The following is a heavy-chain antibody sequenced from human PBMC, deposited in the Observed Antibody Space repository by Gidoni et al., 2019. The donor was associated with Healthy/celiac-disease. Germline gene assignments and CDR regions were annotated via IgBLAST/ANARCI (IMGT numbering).Heavy chain of an antibody. CDR1: GYTFTGYY. J-gene: IGHJ6*02. Sequence: QVQLVQSGAEVQKPGASVKVSCKASGYTFTGYYMNWVRQAPGQGLECMGWINPNCGCTNYAQNFKGMVTITRDTSICTAYRDLSRLRSDDTAVYYCAKGMGDCSSTSCYYLGGYYCMDVWVQGTTVTVSS. V-gene: IGHV1-2*02. CDR2: INPNCGCT. D-gene: IGHD2-2*01. CDR3: AKGMGDCSSTSCYYLGGYYCMDV.